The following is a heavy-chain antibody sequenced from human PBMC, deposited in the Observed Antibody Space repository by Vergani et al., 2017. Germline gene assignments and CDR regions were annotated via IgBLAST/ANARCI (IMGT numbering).Heavy chain of an antibody. V-gene: IGHV3-21*05. CDR3: ARAPWNYEYYYYYGMDV. D-gene: IGHD1-7*01. Sequence: VQLVESGGGVVQPGRSLRLSCAASGFTFSSYGMHWVRQAPGKGLEWVSYISSSSSYTNYADSVKGRFTIARDNAKNSLYLQMNSLRAEDTAVYYCARAPWNYEYYYYYGMDVWGQGTTVTVSS. CDR1: GFTFSSYG. J-gene: IGHJ6*02. CDR2: ISSSSSYT.